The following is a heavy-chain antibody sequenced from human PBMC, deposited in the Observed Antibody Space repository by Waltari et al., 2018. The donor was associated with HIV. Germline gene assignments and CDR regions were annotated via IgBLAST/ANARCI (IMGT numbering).Heavy chain of an antibody. Sequence: EVQLVESGGGLVQPGGALRLVCAASGCTFRSYWMSWVRRAPGRGLEWVANIKQDGSEKYYVDSVKGRFTISRDNAKNSLYLQMNSLRAEDTAVYYCASGEVPAATNYYYYGMDVWGQGTTVTVSS. CDR2: IKQDGSEK. CDR1: GCTFRSYW. D-gene: IGHD2-2*01. CDR3: ASGEVPAATNYYYYGMDV. V-gene: IGHV3-7*01. J-gene: IGHJ6*02.